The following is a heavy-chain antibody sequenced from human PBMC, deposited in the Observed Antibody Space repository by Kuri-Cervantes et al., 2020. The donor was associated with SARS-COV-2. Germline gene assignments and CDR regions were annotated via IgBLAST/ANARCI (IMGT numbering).Heavy chain of an antibody. CDR2: ASGSGATT. CDR3: AKGYSYGYREGELDY. CDR1: GFTFSSYT. V-gene: IGHV3-23*01. D-gene: IGHD5-18*01. Sequence: ETLSLTCAASGFTFSSYTMSWVRQAPGKGLEWVSVASGSGATTYYADSLKGRFTISGDNAKNSLYLQMNSLRAEDTALYYCAKGYSYGYREGELDYWGQGTLVTVSS. J-gene: IGHJ4*02.